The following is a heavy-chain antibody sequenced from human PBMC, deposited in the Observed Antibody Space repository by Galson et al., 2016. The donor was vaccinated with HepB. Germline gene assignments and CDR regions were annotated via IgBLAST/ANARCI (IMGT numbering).Heavy chain of an antibody. J-gene: IGHJ3*02. Sequence: QSGAEVKKPGESLRISCQGSTVNFIRYWISWVRQMPGKGLEWMGRIDPSDSYTNYSPSFQGHVTLSVDKSISTAYLQWSSLKASDTALDYCATGLAVAGAFEIWGQGAMVTVAS. V-gene: IGHV5-10-1*01. CDR2: IDPSDSYT. CDR1: TVNFIRYW. D-gene: IGHD6-19*01. CDR3: ATGLAVAGAFEI.